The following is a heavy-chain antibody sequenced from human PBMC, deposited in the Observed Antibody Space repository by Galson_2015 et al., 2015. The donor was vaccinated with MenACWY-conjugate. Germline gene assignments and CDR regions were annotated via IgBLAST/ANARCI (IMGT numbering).Heavy chain of an antibody. D-gene: IGHD3-10*01. J-gene: IGHJ4*02. CDR1: GFTFSAYG. CDR3: AKDKIYFGSGSYLYYFDY. Sequence: SLRLSCATSGFTFSAYGMHWVRQAPGKGLEWLAFMRYDGSDGTYADSVKGRFIISRDDSRRTLSLQMNNLTTEDTAVYFCAKDKIYFGSGSYLYYFDYWGQGTLVTVS. V-gene: IGHV3-30*02. CDR2: MRYDGSDG.